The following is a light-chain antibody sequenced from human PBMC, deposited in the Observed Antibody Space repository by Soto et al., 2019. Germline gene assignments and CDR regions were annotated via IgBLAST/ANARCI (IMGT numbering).Light chain of an antibody. J-gene: IGKJ2*01. CDR3: QQYDNLPYT. CDR2: AAS. CDR1: HDISNY. V-gene: IGKV1-33*01. Sequence: DLQMTQSPSSLSASVGDRVTITCQAIHDISNYLNWYQQKPGKAPKLLIEAASHLETGVPSRFSGSGSGTDFTFTISSLQPEDIATYYCQQYDNLPYTFGQGTKLEIK.